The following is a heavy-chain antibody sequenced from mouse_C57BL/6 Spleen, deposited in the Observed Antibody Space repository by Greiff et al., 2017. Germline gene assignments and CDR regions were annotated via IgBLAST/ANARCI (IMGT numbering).Heavy chain of an antibody. Sequence: QVQLQQPGAELVKPGASVKLSCKASGYTFTSYWMHWVKQRPGQGLEWIGMIHPNSGSTNYNEKFKSKATLTVDKSSSTAYMQLSSLTSEDSSVYYCARGTIPLYAMDYWGQGTSVTVSS. V-gene: IGHV1-64*01. CDR3: ARGTIPLYAMDY. CDR2: IHPNSGST. CDR1: GYTFTSYW. J-gene: IGHJ4*01. D-gene: IGHD1-1*02.